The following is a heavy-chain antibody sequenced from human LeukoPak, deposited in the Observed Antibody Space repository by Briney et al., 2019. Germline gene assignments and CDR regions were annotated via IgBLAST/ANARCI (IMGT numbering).Heavy chain of an antibody. V-gene: IGHV4-39*07. CDR1: GGSISSSSYY. CDR3: ARDRISSWYTAGA. CDR2: IYYSGST. J-gene: IGHJ5*02. Sequence: SETLSLTCTVSGGSISSSSYYWGWIRQPPGKGLEWIGSIYYSGSTYYNPSLKSRVTISVDTSKNQFSLKLSSVTAADTAVYYCARDRISSWYTAGAWGQGTLVTVSS. D-gene: IGHD6-13*01.